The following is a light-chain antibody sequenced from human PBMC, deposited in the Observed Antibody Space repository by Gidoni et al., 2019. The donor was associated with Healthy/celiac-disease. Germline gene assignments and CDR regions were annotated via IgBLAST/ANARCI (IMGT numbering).Light chain of an antibody. CDR3: GTWDSSLSAV. CDR1: SSNIGNNY. CDR2: DNN. J-gene: IGLJ3*02. Sequence: QSVLTQPPSCSAAPGQQVTISCSGSSSNIGNNYVSWYQQLPGTAPKLLIYDNNKRPSGIPDRFSGSKSGTSATLGITGLQTGDEADYYCGTWDSSLSAVFGGGTKLTVL. V-gene: IGLV1-51*01.